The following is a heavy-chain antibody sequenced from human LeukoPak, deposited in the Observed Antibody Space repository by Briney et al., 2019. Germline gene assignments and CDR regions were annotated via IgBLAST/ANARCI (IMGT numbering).Heavy chain of an antibody. J-gene: IGHJ4*02. CDR1: GGSINSYY. V-gene: IGHV4-59*08. Sequence: PSETLSLTCTVFGGSINSYYWSWIRHPPGKGLEWIGWIYYDVTTRYNPSLKGRVSVSVDTSMTQFSLKLSSVTAADTAVYYCAKNCKDGNWDSSHLDDWGQGTLVTISS. CDR3: AKNCKDGNWDSSHLDD. CDR2: IYYDVTT. D-gene: IGHD5-24*01.